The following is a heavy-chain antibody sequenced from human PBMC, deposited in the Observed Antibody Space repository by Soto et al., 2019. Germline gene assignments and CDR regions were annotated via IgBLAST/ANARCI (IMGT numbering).Heavy chain of an antibody. CDR2: IHYSGST. CDR3: ARSIDSSGYYFSNC. D-gene: IGHD3-22*01. CDR1: GGSISSYY. V-gene: IGHV4-59*01. J-gene: IGHJ4*02. Sequence: SETLSLTCTVSGGSISSYYWSWIRQSPGKGLEWIGYIHYSGSTNYNPSLKSRVTMSVDTSRNQFSLKPSSVTAADTAVYYCARSIDSSGYYFSNCWGQGTLVTVSS.